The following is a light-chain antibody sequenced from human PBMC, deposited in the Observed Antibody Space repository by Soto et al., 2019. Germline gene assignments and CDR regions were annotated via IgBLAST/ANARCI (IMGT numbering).Light chain of an antibody. CDR3: QQGYSIHALT. Sequence: IQMTQSPSSLPASVGGRVTLSRRASQTISTYLHWYQHKPGRAPRLLISDVSTLQSGVPGRFRGSGSEREFTLPITYLQPDDYATYYCQQGYSIHALTLGQGTKVDI. J-gene: IGKJ1*01. CDR1: QTISTY. V-gene: IGKV1-39*01. CDR2: DVS.